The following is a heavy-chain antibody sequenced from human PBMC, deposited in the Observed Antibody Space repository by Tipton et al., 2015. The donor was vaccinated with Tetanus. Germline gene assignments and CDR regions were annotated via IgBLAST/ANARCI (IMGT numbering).Heavy chain of an antibody. J-gene: IGHJ4*02. D-gene: IGHD3-22*01. Sequence: SLRLSCAVSDFSVSGNYMHWVRQAPGKGLEWLSGIFGGGRTFYADSVRGRFTISSDDSKKTVYLQINNVRVEDTAVYYCVKESGRETPFYGGSGYYYVWRFDQWGQGTLVTVSS. CDR1: DFSVSGNY. CDR2: IFGGGRT. CDR3: VKESGRETPFYGGSGYYYVWRFDQ. V-gene: IGHV3-53*01.